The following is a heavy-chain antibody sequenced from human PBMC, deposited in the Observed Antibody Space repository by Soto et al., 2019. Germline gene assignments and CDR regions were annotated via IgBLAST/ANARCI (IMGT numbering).Heavy chain of an antibody. CDR3: ARVCTGGSCYQFDS. J-gene: IGHJ4*02. CDR2: INGDGSNT. CDR1: GFTFGSYW. V-gene: IGHV3-74*01. D-gene: IGHD2-15*01. Sequence: GGSLRLSCAASGFTFGSYWMHWVRQAPGKGLVWVSRINGDGSNTNYADSVKGRFTISRDNAKNTLYLQMNSLRADDTAVYYCARVCTGGSCYQFDSWGQGTLVTVSS.